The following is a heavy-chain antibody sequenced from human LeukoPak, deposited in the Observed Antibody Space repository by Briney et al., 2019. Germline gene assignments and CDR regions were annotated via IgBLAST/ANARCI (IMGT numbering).Heavy chain of an antibody. J-gene: IGHJ6*02. D-gene: IGHD3-10*01. Sequence: ASVKVSCKASGGTFSSYAISWVRQAPGQGLEWMGGIIPIFGTTNYAQKFQGRVTITANESTSTAYIELSSLKSEDTAVYYCARGASVTMVRGVTPIYCIDVWGQGTTVTVSS. CDR2: IIPIFGTT. CDR1: GGTFSSYA. CDR3: ARGASVTMVRGVTPIYCIDV. V-gene: IGHV1-69*13.